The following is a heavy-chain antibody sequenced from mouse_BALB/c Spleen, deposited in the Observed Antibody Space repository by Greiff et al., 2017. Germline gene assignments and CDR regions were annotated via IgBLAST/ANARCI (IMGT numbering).Heavy chain of an antibody. V-gene: IGHV8-12*01. Sequence: QVTLKVSGPGILQPSQTLSLTCSFSGFSLSTSGMGVSWIRQPSGKGLEWLAHIYWDDDKRYNPSLKSRLTISKDTSSNQVFLKITSVDTADTATYYCARRGNYYGNYGYAMDYWGQGTSVTVSS. J-gene: IGHJ4*01. CDR3: ARRGNYYGNYGYAMDY. D-gene: IGHD2-1*01. CDR2: IYWDDDK. CDR1: GFSLSTSGMG.